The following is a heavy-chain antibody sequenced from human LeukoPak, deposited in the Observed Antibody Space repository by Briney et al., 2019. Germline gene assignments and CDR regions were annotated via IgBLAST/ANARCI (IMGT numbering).Heavy chain of an antibody. D-gene: IGHD1-26*01. J-gene: IGHJ6*03. V-gene: IGHV3-48*03. Sequence: GGSLRLSCAASGFTFSSYEMNWVRQAPGKGLEWVSYISSSGSTKFYADSVKGRFTISRDNAKNSLYLQMNSLRAEDTAVYYCARDPYSGSYGNYHYYFMDVWGKGTTVTISS. CDR2: ISSSGSTK. CDR1: GFTFSSYE. CDR3: ARDPYSGSYGNYHYYFMDV.